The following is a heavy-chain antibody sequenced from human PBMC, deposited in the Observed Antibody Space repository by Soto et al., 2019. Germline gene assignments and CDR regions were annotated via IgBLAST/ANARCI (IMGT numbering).Heavy chain of an antibody. J-gene: IGHJ4*02. CDR1: GFTFSSYA. Sequence: VQLLESGGGLVQPGGSLRLSCAASGFTFSSYAMSWVRQAPGKGLEWVAVIWYDGSNKYYADSVKGRFTISRDNSKNTLYLQMNSLRAEDTAVYYCARGQHVVVTATPYDYWGQGTLVTVSS. CDR2: IWYDGSNK. CDR3: ARGQHVVVTATPYDY. D-gene: IGHD2-21*02. V-gene: IGHV3-33*08.